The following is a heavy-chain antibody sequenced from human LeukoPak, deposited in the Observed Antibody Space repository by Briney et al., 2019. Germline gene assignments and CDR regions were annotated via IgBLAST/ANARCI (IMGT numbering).Heavy chain of an antibody. CDR2: MNPNSGNT. D-gene: IGHD2-21*01. J-gene: IGHJ4*02. V-gene: IGHV1-8*01. CDR3: ARRERLVMED. Sequence: ASVKVSSKTSGYTFTSNDINWVRQATGQGLEWMGWMNPNSGNTGYAQKFQGRVTMTRNTSIRTAYMEPSSLRSEDTAVYYCARRERLVMEDWGQGSLVTFSS. CDR1: GYTFTSND.